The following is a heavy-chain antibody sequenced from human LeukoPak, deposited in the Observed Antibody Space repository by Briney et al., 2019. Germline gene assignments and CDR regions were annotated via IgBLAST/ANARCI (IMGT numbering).Heavy chain of an antibody. Sequence: ASVKVSCKASGYTITNYYMHWVRQAPGQGLEWMGIINPSGGSARYAQKFQGRVTMTRDTSMSTLYMEVSSLRSEDTAVYYCARGRDYGSGSYSPENDYWGQGTLVTVSS. J-gene: IGHJ4*02. CDR2: INPSGGSA. CDR3: ARGRDYGSGSYSPENDY. CDR1: GYTITNYY. D-gene: IGHD3-10*01. V-gene: IGHV1-46*01.